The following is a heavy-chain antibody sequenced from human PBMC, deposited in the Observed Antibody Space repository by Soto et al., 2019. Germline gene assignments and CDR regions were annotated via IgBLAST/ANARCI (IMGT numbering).Heavy chain of an antibody. J-gene: IGHJ6*02. D-gene: IGHD5-18*01. V-gene: IGHV4-34*01. Sequence: SETLSLTCAVYGGSFSGYYWSWIRQPPGKGLEWIGEINHSGSTNYNPSLKSRVTISVDTSKNQFSLKLSSVTAADTAVYYCARGRGYSYGLYGMDVWGQGTTVTAP. CDR3: ARGRGYSYGLYGMDV. CDR2: INHSGST. CDR1: GGSFSGYY.